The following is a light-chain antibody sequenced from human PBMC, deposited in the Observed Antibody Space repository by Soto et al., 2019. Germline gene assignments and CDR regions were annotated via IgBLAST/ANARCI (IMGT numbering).Light chain of an antibody. V-gene: IGLV1-51*01. CDR1: SSNIGNNY. CDR2: DNN. Sequence: QSVLTQPPSVSAAPGQKVTISCSGSSSNIGNNYVSWYQQLPGTAPKLLIYDNNKRPSGIPDRFSSSKSGTSATLGITGLQTGDEADYYCGTWDSSLSAYVFGTVTKLTVL. J-gene: IGLJ1*01. CDR3: GTWDSSLSAYV.